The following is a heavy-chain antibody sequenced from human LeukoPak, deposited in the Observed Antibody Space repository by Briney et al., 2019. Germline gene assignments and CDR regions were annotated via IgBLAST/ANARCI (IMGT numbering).Heavy chain of an antibody. CDR2: ISGSGGST. V-gene: IGHV3-23*01. CDR3: AKPTGRYCSGGSCYFDY. Sequence: HSGRSLRLSCAASGFTFSSYAMSWVRQAPGKGLEWVSAISGSGGSTYYADSVKGRFTISRDNSKNTLYLQMNSLRAEDTAVYYCAKPTGRYCSGGSCYFDYWGQGTLVTVSS. D-gene: IGHD2-15*01. J-gene: IGHJ4*02. CDR1: GFTFSSYA.